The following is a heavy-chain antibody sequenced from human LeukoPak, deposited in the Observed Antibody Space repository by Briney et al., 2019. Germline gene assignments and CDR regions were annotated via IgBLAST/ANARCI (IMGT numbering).Heavy chain of an antibody. CDR2: INPSGGST. D-gene: IGHD2-15*01. V-gene: IGHV1-46*01. J-gene: IGHJ4*02. Sequence: ASVKVSCKASGYTFTSYYMRWVRQAPGQGLEWMGIINPSGGSTSYAQKFQGRVTMTRDTSTSTVYMELSSLRSEDTAVYYCASRGPPARYCSGGSCYPFDYWGQGTLVTVSS. CDR1: GYTFTSYY. CDR3: ASRGPPARYCSGGSCYPFDY.